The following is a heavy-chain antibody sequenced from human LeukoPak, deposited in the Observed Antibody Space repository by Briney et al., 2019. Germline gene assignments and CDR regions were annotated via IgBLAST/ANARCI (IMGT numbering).Heavy chain of an antibody. Sequence: PGGSLRLSCAASGFTFSSYEMNWVRQAPGKGLDWVSAISGSGGSTYYADSVKGRFSISRDNSKNTLYLQMNSLRAEDTAVYYCARCIVGPTIFDYWGQGTLVTVSS. CDR2: ISGSGGST. J-gene: IGHJ4*02. CDR1: GFTFSSYE. V-gene: IGHV3-23*01. D-gene: IGHD1-26*01. CDR3: ARCIVGPTIFDY.